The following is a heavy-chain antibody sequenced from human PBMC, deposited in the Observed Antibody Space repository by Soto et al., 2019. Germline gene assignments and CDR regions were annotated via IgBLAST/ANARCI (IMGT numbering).Heavy chain of an antibody. J-gene: IGHJ6*02. V-gene: IGHV1-2*02. Sequence: ASVKVSCKASGYTFTGYYMHWVRQVPGQGLEWMGWINPNSGGTNYTQKFQGRVTMTRDTSISTAYMELSRLRSDDTAVYYCARVGCSSTSCYYYYGMDVWGQGTTVTVSS. CDR1: GYTFTGYY. CDR2: INPNSGGT. CDR3: ARVGCSSTSCYYYYGMDV. D-gene: IGHD2-2*01.